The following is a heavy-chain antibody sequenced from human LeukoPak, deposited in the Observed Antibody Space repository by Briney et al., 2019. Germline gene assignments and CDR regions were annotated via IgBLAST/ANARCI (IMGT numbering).Heavy chain of an antibody. CDR1: GFTFSSYG. J-gene: IGHJ4*02. Sequence: PGGSLRLSCAASGFTFSSYGMHWVRQAPGKGLEWVAFIRYDGSNKYYADSVKGRFTISRDNSKNTLYLQMNSLRGDDTAVYYCARGHRTLGFDSTRWYWIDYWGQGTLVAVSS. V-gene: IGHV3-30*02. CDR3: ARGHRTLGFDSTRWYWIDY. D-gene: IGHD6-13*01. CDR2: IRYDGSNK.